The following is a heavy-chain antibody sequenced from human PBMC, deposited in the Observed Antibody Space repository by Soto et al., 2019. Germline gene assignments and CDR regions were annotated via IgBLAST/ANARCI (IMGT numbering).Heavy chain of an antibody. J-gene: IGHJ5*02. CDR2: INTDGGTT. CDR1: GFTFSSYW. Sequence: VQLEESGGDLVQPGGSLRLSCAASGFTFSSYWMHWVRQAPGKGLVWVSRINTDGGTTTYAESVKGRFTISRDNARNTLYLQMNSLRPEDTALYYCVRVGSGTYSWRDPWGQGTLVTVSS. D-gene: IGHD1-26*01. V-gene: IGHV3-74*01. CDR3: VRVGSGTYSWRDP.